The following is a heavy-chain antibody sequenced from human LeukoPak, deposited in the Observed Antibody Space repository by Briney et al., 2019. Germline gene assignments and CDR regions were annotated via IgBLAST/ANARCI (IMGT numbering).Heavy chain of an antibody. D-gene: IGHD2-2*02. J-gene: IGHJ3*02. Sequence: PSETLSLTCTVSGGSISSSSYYWGWIRQPPGKGLEWIGSIYYSGSTYYNPSLKSRVTISVDTSKNQFSLKLSSVTAADTAVYYCASPGGIVVVPAAIDAFDIWGQGTMVTVSS. CDR1: GGSISSSSYY. V-gene: IGHV4-39*01. CDR3: ASPGGIVVVPAAIDAFDI. CDR2: IYYSGST.